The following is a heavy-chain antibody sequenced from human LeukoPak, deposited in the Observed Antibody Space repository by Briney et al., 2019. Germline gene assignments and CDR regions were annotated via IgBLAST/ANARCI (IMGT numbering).Heavy chain of an antibody. CDR1: GGSISSGDNY. D-gene: IGHD2-2*01. CDR2: NDCSGST. Sequence: SETLSLTCTVSGGSISSGDNYWSWLRQPPGKGLEGIVNNDCSGSTYYNPSLKSRVTISVDTSKNQFSLKLSSVTAADTAVYYCARELSVVVPAATFDYFDYWGQGTLVTVSS. CDR3: ARELSVVVPAATFDYFDY. V-gene: IGHV4-30-4*08. J-gene: IGHJ4*02.